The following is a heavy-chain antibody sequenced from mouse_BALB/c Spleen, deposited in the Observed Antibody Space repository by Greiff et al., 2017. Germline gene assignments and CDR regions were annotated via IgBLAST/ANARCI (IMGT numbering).Heavy chain of an antibody. CDR2: INPYYGST. CDR3: ARYDYGSSSFDY. Sequence: EVKLQQTGPELVKPGASVKISCKASGYSFTDYIMLWVKQSHGKSLEWIGNINPYYGSTSYNLKFKGKATLTVDKSSSTAYMQLNSLTSEDSAVYYCARYDYGSSSFDYWGQGTTLTVSS. D-gene: IGHD1-1*01. J-gene: IGHJ2*01. CDR1: GYSFTDYI. V-gene: IGHV1-39*01.